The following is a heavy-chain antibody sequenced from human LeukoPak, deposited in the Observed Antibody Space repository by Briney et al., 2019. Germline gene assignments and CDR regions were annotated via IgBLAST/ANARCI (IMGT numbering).Heavy chain of an antibody. CDR1: GYTFTSYY. V-gene: IGHV1-46*01. CDR2: INPSGGST. Sequence: ASVKVSCKASGYTFTSYYMHWVRQAPGQGLEWMGIINPSGGSTSYAQKFQGRVTMTSDTSTNTVYMELSSLRSEDTAVFYCAREASGSSHAFDIWGQGTMVTVSS. CDR3: AREASGSSHAFDI. D-gene: IGHD1-26*01. J-gene: IGHJ3*02.